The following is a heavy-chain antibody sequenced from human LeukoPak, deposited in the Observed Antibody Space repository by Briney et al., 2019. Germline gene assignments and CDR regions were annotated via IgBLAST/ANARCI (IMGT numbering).Heavy chain of an antibody. Sequence: GGSLRLSCAASGFASGFTFSSYAMSWVRQAPGKGLEWVASINGRAATTYYADSVKGRFTISRDNSKNTLYPQMNSLGADDTAVYYCAKAPATGEGYYFYYMDVWGKGTTVTVSS. CDR1: GFTFSSYA. CDR2: INGRAATT. D-gene: IGHD7-27*01. J-gene: IGHJ6*03. CDR3: AKAPATGEGYYFYYMDV. V-gene: IGHV3-23*01.